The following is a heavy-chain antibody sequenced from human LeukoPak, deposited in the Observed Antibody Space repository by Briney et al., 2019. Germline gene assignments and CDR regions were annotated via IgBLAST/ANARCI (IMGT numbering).Heavy chain of an antibody. Sequence: GGSLRLSCAAPGFMFHDYAMHWVRQAPGKGLEWVSLTSGDGDSTYFADSVKGRFTISRDNRKNSLYLQTNSLRTEDTALYYCAKGANYYGSGSYFDYWGQGTLVTVSS. V-gene: IGHV3-43*02. CDR1: GFMFHDYA. D-gene: IGHD3-10*01. CDR2: TSGDGDST. CDR3: AKGANYYGSGSYFDY. J-gene: IGHJ4*02.